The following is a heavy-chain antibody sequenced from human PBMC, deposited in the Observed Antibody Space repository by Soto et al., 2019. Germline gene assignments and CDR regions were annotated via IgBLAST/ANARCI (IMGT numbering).Heavy chain of an antibody. V-gene: IGHV4-39*01. Sequence: SETLSLTCTVSGGSISSSSSYWGWVRQPPGKGLEWMATIYSGSTYQNPSLKSRVTIAVDTSKNQFSLKLSSVAAPDTAIYYCVTTRGIAVGGSFDHWGQGTLVTVSS. CDR1: GGSISSSSSY. J-gene: IGHJ5*02. CDR3: VTTRGIAVGGSFDH. D-gene: IGHD6-13*01. CDR2: IYSGST.